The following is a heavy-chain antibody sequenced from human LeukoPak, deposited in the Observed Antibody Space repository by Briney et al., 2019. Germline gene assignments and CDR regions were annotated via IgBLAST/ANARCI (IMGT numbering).Heavy chain of an antibody. V-gene: IGHV3-64*01. J-gene: IGHJ4*02. CDR2: ISSDGGST. CDR3: ARCSSAGCYSHLDY. D-gene: IGHD2-2*01. CDR1: GFTFSSSG. Sequence: GGSLRLSCAASGFTFSSSGMHWVRQAPGKGLESVSAISSDGGSTYYANSVKGRFTISRDNSKNTLYLQMGSLRTEDMAVYYCARCSSAGCYSHLDYWGQGTLVTVSS.